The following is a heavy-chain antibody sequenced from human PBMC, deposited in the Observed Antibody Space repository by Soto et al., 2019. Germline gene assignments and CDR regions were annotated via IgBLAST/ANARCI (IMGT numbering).Heavy chain of an antibody. CDR3: AHRPIVGAAI. V-gene: IGHV4-4*02. D-gene: IGHD1-26*01. CDR2: IFHSGST. Sequence: QVQLQESGPGLVKPSGTLSLTCAVFGGSISNSNWWTWVRQPPGKELDWIGEIFHSGSTNYNSSLMGRVTISVDKANNQFSLKLSSVTAADTAVYYCAHRPIVGAAIWGQGTLVTVSS. CDR1: GGSISNSNW. J-gene: IGHJ4*02.